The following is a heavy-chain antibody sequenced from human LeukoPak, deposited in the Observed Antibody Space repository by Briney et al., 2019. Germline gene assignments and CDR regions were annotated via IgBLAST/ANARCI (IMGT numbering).Heavy chain of an antibody. Sequence: ASVKVSCKASGGTFSSYAISWVRQAPGQGLEWMGGIIPIFGTANYAQKFQGRVTITADESTSTAYMELSSLRSEDTAVYYCAREKYYYGSGSYYYYGMDVWGKGTTVTVSS. CDR3: AREKYYYGSGSYYYYGMDV. D-gene: IGHD3-10*01. J-gene: IGHJ6*04. CDR1: GGTFSSYA. V-gene: IGHV1-69*01. CDR2: IIPIFGTA.